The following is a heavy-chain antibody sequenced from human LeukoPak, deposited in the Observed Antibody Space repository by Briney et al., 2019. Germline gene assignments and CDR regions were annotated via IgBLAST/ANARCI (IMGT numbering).Heavy chain of an antibody. V-gene: IGHV3-48*01. CDR1: GFTFSSYR. CDR2: ISSSSRTI. Sequence: PGGSLRLSCAASGFTFSSYRMNWVRQAPGKRLEWVSYISSSSRTIYYADSVKGRFTISRDNAKNSLYLQMNSLRAEDTAVYYCARSSRELVGYAPWELMPPFDYWGQGTLVTVSS. CDR3: ARSSRELVGYAPWELMPPFDY. J-gene: IGHJ4*02. D-gene: IGHD2-8*01.